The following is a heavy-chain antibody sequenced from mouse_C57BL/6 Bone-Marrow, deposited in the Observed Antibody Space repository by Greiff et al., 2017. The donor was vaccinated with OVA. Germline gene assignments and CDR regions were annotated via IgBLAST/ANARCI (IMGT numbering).Heavy chain of an antibody. CDR2: IYPGDGDT. CDR3: ARSGIYYYGSSYTGDY. V-gene: IGHV1-80*01. D-gene: IGHD1-1*01. J-gene: IGHJ2*01. CDR1: GYAFSSYW. Sequence: QVQLQQSGAELVKPGASVKISCKASGYAFSSYWMNWVKQRPGKGLEWIGQIYPGDGDTNYNGKFKGKATLTADKSSSTAYMQLSSLTSEDSAVYFCARSGIYYYGSSYTGDYWGQGTTLTVSS.